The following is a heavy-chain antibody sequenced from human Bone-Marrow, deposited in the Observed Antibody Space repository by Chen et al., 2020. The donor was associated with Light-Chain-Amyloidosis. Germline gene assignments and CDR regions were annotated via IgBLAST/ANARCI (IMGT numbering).Heavy chain of an antibody. CDR3: VRQMNPQYGMDV. V-gene: IGHV4-59*01. CDR2: IYYRGDT. J-gene: IGHJ6*02. Sequence: QVQLQEAGPGLVKSSETLSLTCAVSGGSISDYYWGWIRQPQGKGLEWIGYIYYRGDTNYNPSLKSRVTISVDTSKTQFSLKVSSVTAADTAVYYYVRQMNPQYGMDVWGQGTTVTVSS. CDR1: GGSISDYY.